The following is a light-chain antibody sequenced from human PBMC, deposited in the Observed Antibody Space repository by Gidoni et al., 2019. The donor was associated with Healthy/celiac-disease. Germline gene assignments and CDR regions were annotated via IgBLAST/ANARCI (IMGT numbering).Light chain of an antibody. J-gene: IGLJ1*01. CDR2: EDS. CDR1: ALPKKY. CDR3: YSTDSSVRV. V-gene: IGLV3-10*01. Sequence: SYELTQPPSVSVSPGQTARITCSGDALPKKYAYGYQQKSGQAPVLVIYEDSKRPSGIPERFSGSSSGTMATLTISGAQVEDEADYYCYSTDSSVRVFGTGTKVTVL.